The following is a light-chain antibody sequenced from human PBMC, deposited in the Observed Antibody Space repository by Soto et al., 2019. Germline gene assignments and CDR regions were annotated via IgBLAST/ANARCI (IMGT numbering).Light chain of an antibody. CDR2: DAS. CDR3: QQYNSYPWT. Sequence: DIQMTQSPSTLSASVGDRVTITCRASQSISSWLAWYQQKPGKAPKLLIYDASSLESGVPSRFSGSGSGTEFTLTISSLQPDDFETYYCQQYNSYPWTLGQGTTVDI. J-gene: IGKJ1*01. V-gene: IGKV1-5*01. CDR1: QSISSW.